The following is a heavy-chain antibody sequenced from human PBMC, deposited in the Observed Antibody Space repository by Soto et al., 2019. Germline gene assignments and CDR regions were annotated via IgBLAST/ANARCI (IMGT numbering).Heavy chain of an antibody. V-gene: IGHV1-69*01. CDR2: IIPISDTT. D-gene: IGHD2-2*01. Sequence: QVQLVQSGAEVKKPGSSVKVSCKASGGTFSSYAISWVRQAPGQGREWMGGIIPISDTTNYAQKFQGRVTIPADESTSTAYMELSSLRSEDTAVYYCARSQGSSTSLEIYYYYYYGMDVWGQGTTVTVSS. J-gene: IGHJ6*02. CDR1: GGTFSSYA. CDR3: ARSQGSSTSLEIYYYYYYGMDV.